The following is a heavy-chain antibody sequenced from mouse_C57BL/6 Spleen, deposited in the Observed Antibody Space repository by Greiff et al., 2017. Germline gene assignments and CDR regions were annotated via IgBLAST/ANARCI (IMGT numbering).Heavy chain of an antibody. D-gene: IGHD1-1*01. J-gene: IGHJ4*01. V-gene: IGHV1-59*01. CDR2: IDPSDSYT. CDR3: ASSYYGSRSPSMDY. CDR1: GYTFTSYW. Sequence: QVQLQQPGAELVRPGTSVKLSCKASGYTFTSYWMHWVKQRPGQGLEWIGVIDPSDSYTNYNQKFKGKATLTVDTSSSTAYMQLSSLTSEDSAVYYCASSYYGSRSPSMDYWGQGTSVTVSA.